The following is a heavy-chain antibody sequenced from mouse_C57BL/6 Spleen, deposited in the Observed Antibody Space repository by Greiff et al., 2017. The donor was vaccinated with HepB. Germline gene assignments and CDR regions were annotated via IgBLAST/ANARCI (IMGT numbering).Heavy chain of an antibody. D-gene: IGHD2-4*01. CDR3: ARSIYDYDAWFAY. Sequence: QVQLQQPGAELVRPGSSVKLFCKASGYTFTSYWMHWVKQRPIQGLEWIGNIDPSDSETHYNQKFKDKATLTVDKSSSTAYMQLSSLTSEDSAVYYCARSIYDYDAWFAYWGQGTLVTVSA. V-gene: IGHV1-52*01. J-gene: IGHJ3*01. CDR2: IDPSDSET. CDR1: GYTFTSYW.